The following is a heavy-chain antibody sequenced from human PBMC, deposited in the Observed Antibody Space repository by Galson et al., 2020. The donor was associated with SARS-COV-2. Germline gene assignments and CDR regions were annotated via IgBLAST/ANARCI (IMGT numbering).Heavy chain of an antibody. V-gene: IGHV4-61*02. CDR1: GGSISSRNFS. CDR2: VYTTGGP. J-gene: IGHJ4*02. CDR3: ATASPRKWKPPGYFEH. Sequence: SETLSLTCTVSGGSISSRNFSWTWIRQSPAKGLQWIGRVYTTGGPIYNPSLKGRVTMSVDTSRNQFSLQLKSLTAADTAIYYCATASPRKWKPPGYFEHWGKGARVTVSS. D-gene: IGHD1-26*01.